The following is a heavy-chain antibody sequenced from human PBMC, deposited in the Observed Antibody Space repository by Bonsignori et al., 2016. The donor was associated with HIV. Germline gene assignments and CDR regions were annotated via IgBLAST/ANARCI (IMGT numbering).Heavy chain of an antibody. CDR1: GYTSTSYG. CDR2: ISAYNGNT. J-gene: IGHJ6*03. CDR3: ARDDFSYYGSGSYGSSRYYYYMDV. V-gene: IGHV1-18*01. Sequence: ASVKVSCKASGYTSTSYGISWVRQAPGQGLEWMGWISAYNGNTNYAQKLQGRVTMTTDTSTSTAYMELRSLRSDDTAVYYCARDDFSYYGSGSYGSSRYYYYMDVWGKGTTVTVSS. D-gene: IGHD3-10*01.